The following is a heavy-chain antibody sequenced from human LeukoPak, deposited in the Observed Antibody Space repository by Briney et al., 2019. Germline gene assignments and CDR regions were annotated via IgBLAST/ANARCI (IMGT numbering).Heavy chain of an antibody. CDR3: ASTQRGYSGYGPRVFDY. Sequence: ASVKVSCKVSGYTLTELSMHWVRQAPGKGLEWMGGFDPEDGETIYAQKFQGRVTMTEDTSTDTAYMELSSLRSEDTAVYYCASTQRGYSGYGPRVFDYWGQGTLVTVSS. CDR1: GYTLTELS. D-gene: IGHD5-12*01. V-gene: IGHV1-24*01. CDR2: FDPEDGET. J-gene: IGHJ4*02.